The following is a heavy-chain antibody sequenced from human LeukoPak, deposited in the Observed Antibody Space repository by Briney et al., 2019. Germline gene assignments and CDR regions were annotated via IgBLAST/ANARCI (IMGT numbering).Heavy chain of an antibody. D-gene: IGHD2-15*01. CDR1: GFTFRTYW. CDR3: ARENWYLDN. CDR2: MNTDGRNI. J-gene: IGHJ4*02. V-gene: IGHV3-74*01. Sequence: GGSLTLSCAASGFTFRTYWMHWVRQVPGKGLVWVSRMNTDGRNIGYADSVKGRFTISRDNAKNTLYLQMNSLRAEDTAVYYCARENWYLDNWGQGTLVTVSS.